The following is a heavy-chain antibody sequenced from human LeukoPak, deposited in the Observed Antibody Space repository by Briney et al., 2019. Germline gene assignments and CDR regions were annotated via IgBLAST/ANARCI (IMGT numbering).Heavy chain of an antibody. J-gene: IGHJ4*02. D-gene: IGHD3-10*01. CDR2: ISAYNGNT. CDR1: GYTFTSYG. Sequence: ASVKVSCKASGYTFTSYGISWVRQAPGQGLEWMGWISAYNGNTNYAQKLQGRVTMTTDTSTSTAYMELRSLRSDDTAVYYCARDGYSGSGSYYRRYFDYWGRGTLVTVSS. V-gene: IGHV1-18*01. CDR3: ARDGYSGSGSYYRRYFDY.